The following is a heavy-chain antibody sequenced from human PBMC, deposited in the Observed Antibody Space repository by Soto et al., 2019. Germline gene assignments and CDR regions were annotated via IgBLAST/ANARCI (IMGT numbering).Heavy chain of an antibody. J-gene: IGHJ4*02. D-gene: IGHD3-22*01. CDR2: ISAYNGNP. CDR3: ARVREYYDSSGYYVYY. V-gene: IGHV1-18*01. Sequence: QVQLVQSGAEVKKPGASVKVSCKASGYTFTSYGISWVRKAPGQGLEWMGWISAYNGNPNYAQQLQGRVTMTTDTSTSTAYMELRSLRSDDTAVYYCARVREYYDSSGYYVYYWGQGTLVTVSS. CDR1: GYTFTSYG.